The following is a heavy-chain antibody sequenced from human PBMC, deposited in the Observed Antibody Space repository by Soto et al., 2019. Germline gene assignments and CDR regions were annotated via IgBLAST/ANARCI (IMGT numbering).Heavy chain of an antibody. Sequence: GGSLRLSCAASGFTFSSYGMHWVRQAPGKGLEWVAVISYDGSNKYYADSVKGRFTISRDNSKNTLYLQMNSLRAEDTAVYYCAKDRGVEMATITAWFDPWGQGTLVTVSS. D-gene: IGHD5-12*01. CDR1: GFTFSSYG. CDR3: AKDRGVEMATITAWFDP. CDR2: ISYDGSNK. V-gene: IGHV3-30*18. J-gene: IGHJ5*02.